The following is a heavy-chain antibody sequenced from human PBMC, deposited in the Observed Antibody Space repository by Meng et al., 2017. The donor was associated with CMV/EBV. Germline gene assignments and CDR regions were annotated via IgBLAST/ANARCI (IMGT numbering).Heavy chain of an antibody. D-gene: IGHD6-6*01. CDR2: ISSSGSTI. J-gene: IGHJ4*02. CDR3: ARGSSSGLRNFDF. CDR1: GFTFSDYY. Sequence: GESLKISCAASGFTFSDYYMSWIRQAPGKGLEWVSYISSSGSTIYYADSVKGRFTISRDNAKNSLYLQMNSLRAEDTAVYYCARGSSSGLRNFDFWGQGILVTVSS. V-gene: IGHV3-11*04.